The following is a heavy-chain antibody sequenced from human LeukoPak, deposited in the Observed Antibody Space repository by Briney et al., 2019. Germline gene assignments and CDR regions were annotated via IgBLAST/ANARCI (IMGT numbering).Heavy chain of an antibody. V-gene: IGHV1-2*02. D-gene: IGHD3-10*01. CDR1: GYTFSDFY. Sequence: ASLKVSCKPSGYTFSDFYIHRVRHAPGAGLQWMGWISPNNGDTNYAEDFQGRVTMTRDTSIRTAYMELTRLTLNDTAVYYCVRSPIGASAYWGRGTLVTVSS. CDR2: ISPNNGDT. CDR3: VRSPIGASAY. J-gene: IGHJ4*02.